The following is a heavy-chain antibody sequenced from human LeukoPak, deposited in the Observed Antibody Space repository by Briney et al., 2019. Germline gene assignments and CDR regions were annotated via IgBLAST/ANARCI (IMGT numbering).Heavy chain of an antibody. CDR2: ISSSGSTI. CDR3: AKGSATYYYYYMDV. Sequence: GGSLRLSCAASGFTFSSYEMNWVRQAPGKGLEWVSYISSSGSTIYYADSVKGRFTISRDNAKNSLYLQMNSLRAEDTALYYCAKGSATYYYYYMDVWGKGTTVTISS. V-gene: IGHV3-48*03. CDR1: GFTFSSYE. J-gene: IGHJ6*03.